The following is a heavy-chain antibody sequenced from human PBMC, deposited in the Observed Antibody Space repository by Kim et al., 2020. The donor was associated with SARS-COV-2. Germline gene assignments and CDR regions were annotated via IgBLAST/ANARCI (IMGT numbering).Heavy chain of an antibody. CDR2: IYYSGST. CDR1: GGSITSGAYY. Sequence: SETLSLTCTVSGGSITSGAYYWSWSHQHPGKGLEWIGYIYYSGSTYYNPSLKSRATISVDTSKNQFSLKLSSVTAADTAVYYCGRSGSSQGWFWGQGTLVTVSS. D-gene: IGHD3-10*01. V-gene: IGHV4-31*03. CDR3: GRSGSSQGWF. J-gene: IGHJ4*02.